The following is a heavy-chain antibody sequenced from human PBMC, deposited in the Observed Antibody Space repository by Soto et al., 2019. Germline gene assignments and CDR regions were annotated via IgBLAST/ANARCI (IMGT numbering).Heavy chain of an antibody. CDR3: AREAYYDFWSGDFDY. Sequence: QPGGSLRLSCAASGFTFSSYWMHWVRQAPGKGLVWVSRINSDGSSTSYADSVKGRFTISRDNAKNTLYLQMNSLRAEDTAVYYCAREAYYDFWSGDFDYWGQGTLVTVSS. V-gene: IGHV3-74*01. J-gene: IGHJ4*02. CDR2: INSDGSST. D-gene: IGHD3-3*01. CDR1: GFTFSSYW.